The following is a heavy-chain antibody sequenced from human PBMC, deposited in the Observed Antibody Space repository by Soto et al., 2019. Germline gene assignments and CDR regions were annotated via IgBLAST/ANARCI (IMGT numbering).Heavy chain of an antibody. V-gene: IGHV3-30-3*01. D-gene: IGHD3-9*01. J-gene: IGHJ6*02. Sequence: QVQLVESGGGVVQPGRSLRLSCAASGFTFSSYAMHWVRQAPGKGLEWVAVISYDGSNKYYADSVKGRFTISRDNSKNTLYLQMNSLRAEDTAVYYCARGVYRLRYFDLQSHYYYGMDVWGQGTTVTVSS. CDR3: ARGVYRLRYFDLQSHYYYGMDV. CDR1: GFTFSSYA. CDR2: ISYDGSNK.